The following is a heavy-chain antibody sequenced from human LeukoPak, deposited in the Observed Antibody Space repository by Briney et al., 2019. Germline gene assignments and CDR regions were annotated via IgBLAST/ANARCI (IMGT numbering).Heavy chain of an antibody. CDR3: ARDTWGANTPNYYYGMDV. D-gene: IGHD3-16*01. V-gene: IGHV1-18*01. CDR1: GYTFTSYG. J-gene: IGHJ6*02. CDR2: ISAYNGNT. Sequence: GASVKVSCKASGYTFTSYGISWVRQAPGQGLEWMGWISAYNGNTNYAQKLQGRVTMTTDTSTSTAYMELRSLRSDDTAVYYCARDTWGANTPNYYYGMDVWGQGTTVTVSS.